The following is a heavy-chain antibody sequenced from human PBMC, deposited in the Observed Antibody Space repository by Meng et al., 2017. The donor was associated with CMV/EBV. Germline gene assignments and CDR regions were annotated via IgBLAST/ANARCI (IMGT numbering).Heavy chain of an antibody. Sequence: HGHRRDSGPGLVTLSQTLSLTWTVSGGSISSGDYYWSWIRQPPGKGLEWIGYIYYSGSTYYTPSLKSRVTISVDTSKNQFSLKLSSVTAADTAVYYCARVGRTSCYDYWGQGTLVTVAS. D-gene: IGHD2-2*01. CDR1: GGSISSGDYY. V-gene: IGHV4-30-4*08. J-gene: IGHJ4*02. CDR3: ARVGRTSCYDY. CDR2: IYYSGST.